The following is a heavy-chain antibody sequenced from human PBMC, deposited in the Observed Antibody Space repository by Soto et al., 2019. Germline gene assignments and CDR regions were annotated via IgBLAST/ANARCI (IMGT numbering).Heavy chain of an antibody. CDR3: ARLTAEVRLVVDY. CDR2: LSTYNYRT. J-gene: IGHJ4*02. Sequence: QVQLVQSGAEVKKPGASVIVSCKASGYTFYNYGVSWVRQAPGQGLEWMGRLSTYNYRTHYAQNYESRVTMTTDTSTGTAYMYRTSLRSDDYTIYYCARLTAEVRLVVDYWGQGTQVTVSS. D-gene: IGHD6-6*01. CDR1: GYTFYNYG. V-gene: IGHV1-18*01.